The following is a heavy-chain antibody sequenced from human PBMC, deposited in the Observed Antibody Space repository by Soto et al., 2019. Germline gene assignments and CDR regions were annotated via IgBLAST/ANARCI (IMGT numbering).Heavy chain of an antibody. Sequence: SETLSLTCTVSGGSISSYYWSWIRQPPGKGLEWIGYIYCSGSTNYNPSLKSRVTISVDTSKNQFSLKLSSVTAADTAVYYCAREEGMVRGRAAFDIWGQGTMVTV. V-gene: IGHV4-59*01. CDR1: GGSISSYY. CDR2: IYCSGST. D-gene: IGHD3-10*01. CDR3: AREEGMVRGRAAFDI. J-gene: IGHJ3*02.